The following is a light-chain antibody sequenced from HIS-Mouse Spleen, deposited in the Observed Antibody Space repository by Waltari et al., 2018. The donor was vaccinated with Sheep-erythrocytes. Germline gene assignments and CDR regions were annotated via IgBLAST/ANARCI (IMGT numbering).Light chain of an antibody. CDR3: CSYAGSSTPWV. V-gene: IGLV2-23*01. CDR2: EGS. Sequence: QSALTQPASVSGSPGQSIPIPCPGTSSDVGRYNLVSWYQQHPGKAPKLMIYEGSKRPSGVSNRFSGSKSGNTASLTISGLQAEDEADYYCCSYAGSSTPWVFGGGTKLTVL. J-gene: IGLJ3*02. CDR1: SSDVGRYNL.